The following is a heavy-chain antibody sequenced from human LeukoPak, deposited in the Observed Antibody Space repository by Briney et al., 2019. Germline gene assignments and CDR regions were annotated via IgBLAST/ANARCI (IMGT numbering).Heavy chain of an antibody. Sequence: GRSLRLSCAVSGFTFSSYAMHWVRQAPGKGLEWVAVISYDGSNKYYADSVKGRFTISRDNSKNTLYLQMNSLRAEDTAVYYCARDSRLLRYYGMDVWGQGTTVTVSS. CDR1: GFTFSSYA. V-gene: IGHV3-30*04. CDR3: ARDSRLLRYYGMDV. CDR2: ISYDGSNK. D-gene: IGHD2-15*01. J-gene: IGHJ6*02.